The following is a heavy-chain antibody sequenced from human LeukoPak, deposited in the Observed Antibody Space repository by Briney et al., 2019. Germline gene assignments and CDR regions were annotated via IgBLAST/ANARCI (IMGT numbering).Heavy chain of an antibody. CDR2: ISSNGGST. J-gene: IGHJ6*03. CDR3: ARSGYSNYAYYYYMDV. Sequence: GGSLRLSCAASGFTFSSYAMHWVRQAPGKGLEYVSAISSNGGSTYYANSVKGRFTISRDNSKNTLYLQIGSLRAEDMAVYYCARSGYSNYAYYYYMDVWGKGTTVTVSS. V-gene: IGHV3-64*01. CDR1: GFTFSSYA. D-gene: IGHD4-11*01.